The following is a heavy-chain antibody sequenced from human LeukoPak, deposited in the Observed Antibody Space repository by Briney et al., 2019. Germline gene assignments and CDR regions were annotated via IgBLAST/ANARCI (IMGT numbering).Heavy chain of an antibody. CDR3: TTGGTLHYAFDI. V-gene: IGHV3-15*01. CDR1: GFTFNDAW. D-gene: IGHD3-16*01. J-gene: IGHJ3*02. CDR2: IKSKTDGGTA. Sequence: NPGGSLRLSCAASGFTFNDAWMSWVRQAPGKGLEWVGHIKSKTDGGTADYAAPVKGRFTISRDDSKNTLYLQMNSLRTEDTAVYYCTTGGTLHYAFDIWGQRTMVTVSS.